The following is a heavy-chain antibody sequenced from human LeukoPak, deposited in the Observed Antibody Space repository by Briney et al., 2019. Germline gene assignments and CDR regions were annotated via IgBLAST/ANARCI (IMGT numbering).Heavy chain of an antibody. CDR3: ARVPLWRGAFDI. CDR2: INHSGST. D-gene: IGHD2-21*01. J-gene: IGHJ3*02. CDR1: GGSFSGYY. V-gene: IGHV4-34*01. Sequence: SETLSLTCAVYGGSFSGYYWSWIRQPPGKGLEWIGEINHSGSTNYNPPLKSRVTISVDTSKNQFSLKLSSVTAADTAVYYCARVPLWRGAFDIWGQGTMVTVSS.